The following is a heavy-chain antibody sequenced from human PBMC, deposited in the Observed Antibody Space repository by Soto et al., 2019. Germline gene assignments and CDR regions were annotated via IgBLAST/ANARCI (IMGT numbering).Heavy chain of an antibody. CDR1: GYSFTSYW. Sequence: GESLKISCKGSGYSFTSYWIGWVRQMPGKGLELMGIIYPGDSDTRYSPSFQGQVTISADKSISTAYLQWSSLKASDTAMYYCARQATSHTDSSCFSIWYYYYVMYVCAQGTTVTVSS. V-gene: IGHV5-51*01. CDR3: ARQATSHTDSSCFSIWYYYYVMYV. CDR2: IYPGDSDT. J-gene: IGHJ6*02. D-gene: IGHD6-19*01.